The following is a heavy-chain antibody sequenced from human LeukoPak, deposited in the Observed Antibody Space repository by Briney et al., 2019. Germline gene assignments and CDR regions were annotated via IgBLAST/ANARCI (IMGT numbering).Heavy chain of an antibody. J-gene: IGHJ5*02. D-gene: IGHD6-13*01. Sequence: SETLSLTCTVSGGSISSSNCYWGWIRQPPGKGLEWIGSIYYSGSTYYNPSLKSRVTISVDTSKNQFSLKLSSVTAADTAVYYCAGGLPAAGRYNWFDPWGQGTLVTVSS. CDR1: GGSISSSNCY. V-gene: IGHV4-39*07. CDR2: IYYSGST. CDR3: AGGLPAAGRYNWFDP.